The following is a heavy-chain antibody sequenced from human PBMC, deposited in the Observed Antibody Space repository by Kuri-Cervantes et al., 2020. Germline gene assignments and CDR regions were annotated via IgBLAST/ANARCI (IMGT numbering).Heavy chain of an antibody. Sequence: SETLSLTCDMSPGRPSSNVAAWNWIRQSPSRGLEWLGRTYYRSKWYNDYAVSVKSRITINPDTSKNQFSLQLNSVTPEDTAVYYCARDSGIAVAGIDYYYYGMDVWGQGTTVTVSS. CDR1: PGRPSSNVAA. V-gene: IGHV6-1*01. D-gene: IGHD6-19*01. J-gene: IGHJ6*02. CDR3: ARDSGIAVAGIDYYYYGMDV. CDR2: TYYRSKWYN.